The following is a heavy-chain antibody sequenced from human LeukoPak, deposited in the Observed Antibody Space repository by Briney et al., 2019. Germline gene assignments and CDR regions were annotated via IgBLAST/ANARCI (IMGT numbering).Heavy chain of an antibody. CDR1: GYTFTNKD. J-gene: IGHJ4*02. CDR2: MNPTSSNT. V-gene: IGHV1-8*01. D-gene: IGHD5-12*01. Sequence: ASVKVSFKASGYTFTNKDINWVRQAPGPGLGWMGWMNPTSSNTGSAQKFQGRLTITRDTSVSTAYTEMSSLRSDDTTVYYCSRGGYRNTWYVDIWRQGTLVSVFS. CDR3: SRGGYRNTWYVDI.